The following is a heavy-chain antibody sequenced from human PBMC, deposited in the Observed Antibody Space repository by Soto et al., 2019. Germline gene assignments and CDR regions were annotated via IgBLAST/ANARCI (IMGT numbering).Heavy chain of an antibody. CDR3: ATGEWEGSSSSNDY. CDR2: IIPILGIA. V-gene: IGHV1-69*02. Sequence: SVKVSCKASGGTFSSYTISWVRQAPGQGLGWMGRIIPILGIANYAQKFQGRVTITADKSTSTAYMELSSLRSEDTAVYYCATGEWEGSSSSNDYWGQGTLVTVSS. J-gene: IGHJ4*02. CDR1: GGTFSSYT. D-gene: IGHD6-6*01.